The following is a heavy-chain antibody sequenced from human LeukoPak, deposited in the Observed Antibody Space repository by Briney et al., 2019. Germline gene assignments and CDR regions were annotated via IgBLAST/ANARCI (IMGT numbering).Heavy chain of an antibody. V-gene: IGHV3-23*01. Sequence: GGSLRLSCAASGFTFSSYAMSWVRQAPGKGLEWVSAISGSGGSTYYADSVKGRFTISRDNAKNTLYLQMNSLRAEDTAVYYCAKGFSIILPGYMLFAYWGQGTLSPSPQ. CDR3: AKGFSIILPGYMLFAY. CDR1: GFTFSSYA. CDR2: ISGSGGST. J-gene: IGHJ4*02. D-gene: IGHD3-9*01.